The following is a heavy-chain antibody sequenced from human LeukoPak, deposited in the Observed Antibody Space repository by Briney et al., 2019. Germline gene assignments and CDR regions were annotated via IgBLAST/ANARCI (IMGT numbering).Heavy chain of an antibody. V-gene: IGHV3-66*01. Sequence: GGSLRLSCAASGFTVSSNYMSWVRQAPGKGLEWVSVIYSGGSTYYADSVKGRFTISRDNSKNTLYLQMNSLRAEDTAVYYCARKLWFGEPCCYFDYWGQGTLVTVSS. J-gene: IGHJ4*02. CDR2: IYSGGST. CDR3: ARKLWFGEPCCYFDY. CDR1: GFTVSSNY. D-gene: IGHD3-10*01.